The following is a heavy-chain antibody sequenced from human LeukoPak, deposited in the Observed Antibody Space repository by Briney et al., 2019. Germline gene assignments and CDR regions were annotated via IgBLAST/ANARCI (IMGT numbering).Heavy chain of an antibody. Sequence: SETLSLTCTVSGGSISSYYWSWIRQPPGKRLDWIGYIYYSGSTNYNPSLKSRVTISVDTSKNQFSLTLSSVTAADTAVHYCARSEGIAVAGTAFDIWGKGKMVTVSS. J-gene: IGHJ3*02. D-gene: IGHD6-19*01. V-gene: IGHV4-59*01. CDR3: ARSEGIAVAGTAFDI. CDR2: IYYSGST. CDR1: GGSISSYY.